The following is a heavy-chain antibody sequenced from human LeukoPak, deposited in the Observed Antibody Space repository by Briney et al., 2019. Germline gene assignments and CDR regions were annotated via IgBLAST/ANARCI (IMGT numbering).Heavy chain of an antibody. D-gene: IGHD1-7*01. V-gene: IGHV4-34*01. CDR1: GGSFSGYY. Sequence: PSETLSLTCAVYGGSFSGYYRSWIRQPPGKGLEWIGEINHSGSTNYNPSLKSRVTISVDTSKNQFSLKLSSVTAADTAVYYCARENWNYRNWFDPWGQGTLVTVSS. CDR3: ARENWNYRNWFDP. J-gene: IGHJ5*02. CDR2: INHSGST.